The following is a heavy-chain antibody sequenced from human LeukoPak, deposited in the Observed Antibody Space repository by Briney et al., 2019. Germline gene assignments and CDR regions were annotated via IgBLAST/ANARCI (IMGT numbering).Heavy chain of an antibody. CDR3: GYSGTLNFDY. D-gene: IGHD1-26*01. V-gene: IGHV3-48*04. CDR1: GFTFSSYS. CDR2: ISSSGNTI. Sequence: TGGSLRLSCAASGFTFSSYSMNWVRQAPGKGLEWLSYISSSGNTIYYADSVKGRFTISRDNAKNLLYLQLNSLRAEDTAVYYCGYSGTLNFDYWGQGTLVTVSS. J-gene: IGHJ4*02.